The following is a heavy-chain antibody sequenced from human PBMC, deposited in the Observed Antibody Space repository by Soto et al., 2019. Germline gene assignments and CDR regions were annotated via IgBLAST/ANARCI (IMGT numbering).Heavy chain of an antibody. V-gene: IGHV3-48*02. CDR3: ARDSLVVVINGDAFDI. CDR1: GFTFSSYS. Sequence: PGGSRRLSCAASGFTFSSYSMNWVRQAPGKGLEWVSYISSSSSTIYYADSVKGRFTISRDNAKNSLYLQMNSLRDEDTAVYYCARDSLVVVINGDAFDIWGQGTMVTVSS. CDR2: ISSSSSTI. J-gene: IGHJ3*02. D-gene: IGHD3-22*01.